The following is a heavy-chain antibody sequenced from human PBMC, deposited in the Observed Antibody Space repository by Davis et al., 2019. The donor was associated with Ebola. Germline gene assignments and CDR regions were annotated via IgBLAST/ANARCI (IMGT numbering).Heavy chain of an antibody. J-gene: IGHJ4*02. CDR1: GYTFSGNY. CDR2: INPNSGGT. V-gene: IGHV1-2*06. D-gene: IGHD2-15*01. CDR3: ARGGCSGGSCYSADY. Sequence: AASVKVSCKASGYTFSGNYIQWVRQAPGQGLEWMGRINPNSGGTNYAQKLQGRVTMTTDTSTSTAYMELRSLRSDDTAVYYCARGGCSGGSCYSADYWGQGTLVTVSS.